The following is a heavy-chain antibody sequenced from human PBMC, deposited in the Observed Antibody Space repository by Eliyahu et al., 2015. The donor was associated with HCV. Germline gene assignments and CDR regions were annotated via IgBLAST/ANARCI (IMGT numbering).Heavy chain of an antibody. CDR3: ARAFRECLDY. CDR1: GYXIXSGYY. CDR2: IYHSGST. D-gene: IGHD3-3*02. Sequence: QVQLQESGPGLVKPSETLSLTCAVSGYXIXSGYYXGWIRPPPGKGLEWIGSIYHSGSTYYNPSLKSRVTISVDTSKNQFSLKLSSVTAADTAVYYCARAFRECLDYWGQGTLVTVSS. J-gene: IGHJ4*02. V-gene: IGHV4-38-2*01.